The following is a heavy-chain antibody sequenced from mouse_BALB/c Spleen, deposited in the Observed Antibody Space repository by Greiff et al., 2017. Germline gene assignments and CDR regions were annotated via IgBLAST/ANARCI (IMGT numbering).Heavy chain of an antibody. Sequence: DVQLVESGGGLVQPRGSRKLSCAASGFTFSSFGMHWVRQAPEKGLEWVAYISSGSSTIYYADTVKGRFTISRDNPKNTLFLQMTSLRSEDTAMYYCARGDGYYYAMDYWGQGTSVTVSS. J-gene: IGHJ4*01. D-gene: IGHD2-3*01. CDR2: ISSGSSTI. V-gene: IGHV5-17*02. CDR3: ARGDGYYYAMDY. CDR1: GFTFSSFG.